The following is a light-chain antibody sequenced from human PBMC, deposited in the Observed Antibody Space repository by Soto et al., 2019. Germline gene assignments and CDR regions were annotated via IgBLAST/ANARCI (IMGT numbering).Light chain of an antibody. CDR2: GAS. CDR1: QSVSSN. Sequence: TQSPGTLSLSPGERATLSCRASQSVSSNLAWYQQKPGQAPRLLIYGASTRATGIPARFSGSGSGTEFTLTISSLQSEDFAVYYRQQYNNWPTFGQGTKVDIK. CDR3: QQYNNWPT. J-gene: IGKJ1*01. V-gene: IGKV3-15*01.